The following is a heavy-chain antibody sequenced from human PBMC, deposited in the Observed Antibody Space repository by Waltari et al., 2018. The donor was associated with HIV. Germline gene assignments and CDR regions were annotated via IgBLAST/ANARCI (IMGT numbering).Heavy chain of an antibody. CDR2: INDSGSP. J-gene: IGHJ4*02. CDR1: GGSFSGYY. Sequence: QVQLRQWAAGLLKPSETLPLTCAVYGGSFSGYYCSWIRHSPGKGLQWLGDINDSGSPNYNMSLKSRLTISLDTSQKQFSLKLSSLTAADAAVYYCARGPRDNLDYWGQGTLVAVSS. CDR3: ARGPRDNLDY. V-gene: IGHV4-34*01. D-gene: IGHD1-20*01.